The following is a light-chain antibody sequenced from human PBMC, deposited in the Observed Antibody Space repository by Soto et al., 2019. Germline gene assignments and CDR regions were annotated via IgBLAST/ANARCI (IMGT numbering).Light chain of an antibody. CDR3: SSYTDTTTVV. CDR1: PRDVGGYNY. V-gene: IGLV2-14*03. Sequence: QSALTQPASVSGSPGQTITISCTGGPRDVGGYNYVAWYQQHPGTDPRLIIFDVTSPPSGVSGRFSGSKSGNTASLTISGLQADDEADYFCSSYTDTTTVVFGGGTKVTVL. J-gene: IGLJ2*01. CDR2: DVT.